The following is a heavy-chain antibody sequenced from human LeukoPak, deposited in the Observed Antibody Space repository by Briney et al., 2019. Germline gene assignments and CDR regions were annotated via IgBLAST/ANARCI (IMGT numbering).Heavy chain of an antibody. D-gene: IGHD2-2*01. J-gene: IGHJ4*02. CDR3: ARVRVVVVPTSFDY. CDR2: IYSGGST. V-gene: IGHV3-53*01. CDR1: GFTVSSNY. Sequence: GGSLRLSCAASGFTVSSNYMSWVRQAPGKGLEWVSVIYSGGSTYYADSVKGRFTISRDNSKNTLYLQMNSLRAEDTAVYYCARVRVVVVPTSFDYWGQGTLVTVSS.